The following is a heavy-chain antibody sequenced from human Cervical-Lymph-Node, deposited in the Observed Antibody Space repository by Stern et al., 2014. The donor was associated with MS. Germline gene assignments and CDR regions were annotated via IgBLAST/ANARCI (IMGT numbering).Heavy chain of an antibody. CDR3: ARGGRMASMFY. V-gene: IGHV4-59*01. CDR2: IYSSGST. CDR1: GASFTAYY. J-gene: IGHJ4*02. D-gene: IGHD5-24*01. Sequence: QVQLQESGPGLVKPSETLSLTCNVSGASFTAYYWSWIRQPPGKGLEWIGYIYSSGSTNYSPSLKSRVTISIDTSKSQFSLNLQSVTAADTAVYYCARGGRMASMFYWGQGTLVTVSS.